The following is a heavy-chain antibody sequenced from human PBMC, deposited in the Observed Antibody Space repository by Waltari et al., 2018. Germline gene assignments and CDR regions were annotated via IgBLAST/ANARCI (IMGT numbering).Heavy chain of an antibody. Sequence: QVQLQQSGPGLVKPSQTLSLTCAISGDSVSSNSAAWNWIRQSPSRGLEWLGSTYYRSNCDNDYAVSVKSRITINPDTSKNQFSLQLNSVTPEDTAVYYCARAMIVVPPGWFDPWGQGTLVTVSS. CDR2: TYYRSNCDN. CDR3: ARAMIVVPPGWFDP. CDR1: GDSVSSNSAA. J-gene: IGHJ5*02. V-gene: IGHV6-1*01. D-gene: IGHD3-22*01.